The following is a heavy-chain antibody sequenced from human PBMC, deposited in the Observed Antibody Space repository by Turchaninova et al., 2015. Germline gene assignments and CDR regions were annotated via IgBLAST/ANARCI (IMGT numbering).Heavy chain of an antibody. CDR2: IKKDGSEK. J-gene: IGHJ4*02. CDR1: GLTFGEHW. Sequence: EVQLAESGGGLVQPGGSLRLSCVGSGLTFGEHWMSWVRQCPGKGLAWVARIKKDGSEKYYAESVKGRFTVSRDNAKNSLYLQMNSLRTEDTAVYFCASRPPGDFYHGVFDYWGQGSLVTVSS. CDR3: ASRPPGDFYHGVFDY. V-gene: IGHV3-7*01. D-gene: IGHD2-21*01.